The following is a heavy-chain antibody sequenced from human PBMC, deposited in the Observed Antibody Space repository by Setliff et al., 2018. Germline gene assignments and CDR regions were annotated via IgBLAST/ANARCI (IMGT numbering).Heavy chain of an antibody. CDR2: ISGYNGNT. V-gene: IGHV1-18*01. D-gene: IGHD3-3*01. J-gene: IGHJ4*02. CDR1: GYTFISYG. CDR3: ARVPRLEWLLPTFDY. Sequence: ASVKVSCKTSGYTFISYGLSWMRQAPGQGLEWMGWISGYNGNTEYAQNLQGRVTMTMDTSTSTAYMELRSLTSDDTAVYYCARVPRLEWLLPTFDYWGLGTPVTVSS.